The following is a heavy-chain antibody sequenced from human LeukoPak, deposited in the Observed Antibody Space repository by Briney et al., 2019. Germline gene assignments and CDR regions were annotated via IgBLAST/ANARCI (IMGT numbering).Heavy chain of an antibody. CDR2: IKSKTDGGTT. V-gene: IGHV3-15*01. J-gene: IGHJ5*02. D-gene: IGHD6-13*01. Sequence: PGGSLRLSCAAPGFTFSNAWMSWVRQAPGKGLEWVGRIKSKTDGGTTDYAAPVKGRFTISRDDSKNTLYLQMNGLKTEDTAVYYCTTDLLGSSWYTWFDPWGQGTLVTVSS. CDR1: GFTFSNAW. CDR3: TTDLLGSSWYTWFDP.